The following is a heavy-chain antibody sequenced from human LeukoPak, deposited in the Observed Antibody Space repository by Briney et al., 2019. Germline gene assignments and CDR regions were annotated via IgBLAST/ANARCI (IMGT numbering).Heavy chain of an antibody. V-gene: IGHV3-53*01. CDR2: IYSGGST. CDR1: WFTVSCNF. CDR3: ARAQRGDYYGSGSYYFDY. D-gene: IGHD3-10*01. Sequence: GSLRLFCGASWFTVSCNFMSLVRQAPGEGLEWGSGIYSGGSTYYADSVKGRFTISRDNSKNTLYLQMNSLRAEDTAVYHCARAQRGDYYGSGSYYFDYWGQGTLVTVSS. J-gene: IGHJ4*02.